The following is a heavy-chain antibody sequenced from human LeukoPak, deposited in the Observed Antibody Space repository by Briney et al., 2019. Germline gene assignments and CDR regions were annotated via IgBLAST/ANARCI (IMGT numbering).Heavy chain of an antibody. J-gene: IGHJ4*02. V-gene: IGHV3-11*01. Sequence: PGGSLRLSCSASGFTFSGYDMNWIRQAPGKGLEWVSYIRSDGSTIYDADSVKGRFFISGDNARNSLYLQMNSLRAEDTAVYYCAREGRGYYGDFDYWDQGTLVTVSS. CDR1: GFTFSGYD. CDR3: AREGRGYYGDFDY. CDR2: IRSDGSTI. D-gene: IGHD3-22*01.